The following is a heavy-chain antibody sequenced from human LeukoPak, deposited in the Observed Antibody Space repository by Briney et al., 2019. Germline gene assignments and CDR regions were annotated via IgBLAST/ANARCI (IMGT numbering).Heavy chain of an antibody. CDR2: INSDGSST. CDR1: GFTFSSYW. Sequence: GGSLRLSCAASGFTFSSYWMHWVRQAPGKGLVWVSRINSDGSSTIHADSVKGRFTISRDNAKNTLYLQMNSLRAEDTAVYYCAKDVSWNWFDPWGQGTLVNVSS. V-gene: IGHV3-74*01. D-gene: IGHD2-15*01. CDR3: AKDVSWNWFDP. J-gene: IGHJ5*02.